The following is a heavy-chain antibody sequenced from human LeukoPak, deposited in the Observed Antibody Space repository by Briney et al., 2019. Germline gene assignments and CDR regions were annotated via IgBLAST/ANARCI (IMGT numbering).Heavy chain of an antibody. CDR1: GFTFSSYW. CDR3: ARFQTYYDFWSGYHFDY. Sequence: GRSLRLSCAASGFTFSSYWMSWVRQAPGKGLEWVANIKQDGSEKYYVDSVKGRFAISRDNAKNSLYLQMNSLRAEDTAVYYCARFQTYYDFWSGYHFDYWGQGTLVTVSS. J-gene: IGHJ4*02. CDR2: IKQDGSEK. V-gene: IGHV3-7*01. D-gene: IGHD3-3*01.